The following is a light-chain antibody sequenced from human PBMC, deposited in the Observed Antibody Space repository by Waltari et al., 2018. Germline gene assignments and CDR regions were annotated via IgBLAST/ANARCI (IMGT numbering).Light chain of an antibody. CDR3: RQYLIPPSP. J-gene: IGKJ3*01. CDR2: WAP. V-gene: IGKV4-1*01. Sequence: DIVMTQSPDSLAVSLGERATINCKSNQSLLYWSNNSNYLAWYQPKPGQPPNLLFSWAPPRDSGAPADSGGGGLGTIFTPTSTTLQAEKVAFNTCRQYLIPPSPSGLGTKG. CDR1: QSLLYWSNNSNY.